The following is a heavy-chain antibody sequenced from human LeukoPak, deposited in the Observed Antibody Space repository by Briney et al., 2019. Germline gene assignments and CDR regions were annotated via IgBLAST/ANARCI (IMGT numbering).Heavy chain of an antibody. CDR1: GGSISHYY. V-gene: IGHV4-59*01. J-gene: IGHJ3*02. D-gene: IGHD2-8*02. CDR3: ASDSGGRRDAFNI. CDR2: IYYSDVA. Sequence: SETLSLTCTVSGGSISHYYWTWIRQPPGKGLEWIGYIYYSDVANYNPSLKSRVSISVDTSKNQFSLKLTSVTAADMAVYYCASDSGGRRDAFNIWGQGTMVTVSS.